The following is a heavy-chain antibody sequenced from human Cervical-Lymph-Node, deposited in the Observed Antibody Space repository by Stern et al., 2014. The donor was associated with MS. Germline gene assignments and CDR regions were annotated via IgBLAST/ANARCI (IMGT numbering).Heavy chain of an antibody. J-gene: IGHJ4*02. Sequence: QVQLXXXGAEVKKPGASVKVSCKASGYTFTSYYMHWVRQAPGKGLEWMGIINPSGCSPSYAKKFQGRVPMTRDTSTSTVFMELSSLRSEDTAVYYCAREDGGXXXADYWGQGTLVTVSS. V-gene: IGHV1-46*01. CDR1: GYTFTSYY. CDR2: INPSGCSP. CDR3: AREDGGXXXADY. D-gene: IGHD4-23*01.